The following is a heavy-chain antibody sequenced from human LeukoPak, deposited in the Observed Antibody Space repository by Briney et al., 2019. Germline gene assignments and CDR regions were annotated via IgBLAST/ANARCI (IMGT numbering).Heavy chain of an antibody. V-gene: IGHV4-39*02. CDR3: ARDFWSGSYYYGMDV. D-gene: IGHD3-3*01. J-gene: IGHJ6*02. CDR1: GASISGGTYY. Sequence: SETLSLTCSVSGASISGGTYYWGWIRQPPGKGLEWIGSIYYTGSTYDNPSLKSRVTISVDTSKNQFSLKLSSVTAADTAVYYCARDFWSGSYYYGMDVWGQGTTVTVSS. CDR2: IYYTGST.